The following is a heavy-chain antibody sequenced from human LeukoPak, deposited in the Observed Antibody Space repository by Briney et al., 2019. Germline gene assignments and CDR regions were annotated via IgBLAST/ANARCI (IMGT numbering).Heavy chain of an antibody. CDR1: GGSISSSSYY. J-gene: IGHJ4*02. CDR3: ARGAAYYDILTGYYARTLFDY. CDR2: IYYSGST. D-gene: IGHD3-9*01. Sequence: SETLSLTCTVSGGSISSSSYYWGWIRQPPGKGLEWIGSIYYSGSTYYNPSLKSRVTISVDTSKNQFSLKLSSVTAADTAVYYCARGAAYYDILTGYYARTLFDYWGQGTLVTVSS. V-gene: IGHV4-39*07.